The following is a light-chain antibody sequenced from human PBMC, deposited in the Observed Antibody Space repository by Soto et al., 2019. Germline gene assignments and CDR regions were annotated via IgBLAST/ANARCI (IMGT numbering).Light chain of an antibody. Sequence: QSALTQPASVSGSPGQSITISCTGTSSDGGSYNLVSWYQQHPGKAPKLMIYEGNKRPSGVSNRFSGSKSGNTASLTISGLQAEDEADYYCCSYTSSSTYVFGTGTKVTVL. V-gene: IGLV2-23*01. CDR3: CSYTSSSTYV. CDR2: EGN. CDR1: SSDGGSYNL. J-gene: IGLJ1*01.